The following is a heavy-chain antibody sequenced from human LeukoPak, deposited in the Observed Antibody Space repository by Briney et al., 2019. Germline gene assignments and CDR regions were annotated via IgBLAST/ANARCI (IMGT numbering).Heavy chain of an antibody. V-gene: IGHV4-31*03. D-gene: IGHD4-17*01. Sequence: PSQTLSLTCTVSGGSISSGGHYWSWIRQHPGKGLEWIGYIYDGGGTYYKPSLQSRVTIAVDTSKNQFSLKLSSVTAAGTAVYYCARASPHDYGDYRLDNWGQGTLVTVSS. CDR3: ARASPHDYGDYRLDN. J-gene: IGHJ4*02. CDR2: IYDGGGT. CDR1: GGSISSGGHY.